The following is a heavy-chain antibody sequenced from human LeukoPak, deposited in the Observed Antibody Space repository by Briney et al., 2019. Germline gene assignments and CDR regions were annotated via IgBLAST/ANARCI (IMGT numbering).Heavy chain of an antibody. CDR3: ARDGTDLVAEGAFDI. CDR1: GGSISSSNW. V-gene: IGHV4-4*02. D-gene: IGHD3-9*01. J-gene: IGHJ3*02. CDR2: IYHSGST. Sequence: SETLSLTCAVSGGSISSSNWWSWVRQPPGKGLEWIGEIYHSGSTNYNPSLKSRVTMSVDTSKNQFSLKLSSVTAADTAVYYCARDGTDLVAEGAFDIWGQGTMVTVSS.